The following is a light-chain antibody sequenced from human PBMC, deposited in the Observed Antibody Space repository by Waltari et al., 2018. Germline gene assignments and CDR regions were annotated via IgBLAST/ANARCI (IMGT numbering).Light chain of an antibody. J-gene: IGKJ4*01. CDR1: QGISNY. CDR3: QQLNSYPPT. V-gene: IGKV1-9*01. Sequence: IQLTQSPSSLSASVGDRVTITCRASQGISNYLAWYQPKSGKAPKILIYTASTLQTGCPSIFSRRESGTECTLTISSLQPEEFATYYCQQLNSYPPTFGGGTKVEIK. CDR2: TAS.